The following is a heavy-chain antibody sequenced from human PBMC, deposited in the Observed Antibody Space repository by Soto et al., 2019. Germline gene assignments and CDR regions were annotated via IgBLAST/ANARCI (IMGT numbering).Heavy chain of an antibody. CDR2: IYYSGST. J-gene: IGHJ6*02. CDR3: ARGNWYGDYDWYYYYYGMDV. V-gene: IGHV4-59*01. CDR1: GGSISSYY. D-gene: IGHD4-17*01. Sequence: PSETLSLTCAVYGGSISSYYWSWIRQPPGKGLEWIGYIYYSGSTNYNPSLKSRVTISVDTSKNQFSLKLSSVTAADTAVYYCARGNWYGDYDWYYYYYGMDVWGQGTTVTVSS.